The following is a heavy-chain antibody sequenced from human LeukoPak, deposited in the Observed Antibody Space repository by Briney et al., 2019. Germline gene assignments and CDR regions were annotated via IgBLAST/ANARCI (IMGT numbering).Heavy chain of an antibody. V-gene: IGHV3-7*05. CDR2: IKQDGSVE. CDR3: ARIGYSSSSFDF. Sequence: GGSLRLSCAASGFTFSSYWMSWVRQAPGKGLEWVANIKQDGSVEYYVVSVKGRFTISRDNAKESLYLQMDSLRAEDTAVYYCARIGYSSSSFDFWGQGTLVTVSS. CDR1: GFTFSSYW. J-gene: IGHJ4*02. D-gene: IGHD6-6*01.